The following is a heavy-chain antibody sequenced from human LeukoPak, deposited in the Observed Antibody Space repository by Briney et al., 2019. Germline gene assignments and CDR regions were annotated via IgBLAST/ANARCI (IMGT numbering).Heavy chain of an antibody. V-gene: IGHV3-64D*06. J-gene: IGHJ4*02. Sequence: GGSLRLSCSVSGFTFSTYVMHWVRQAPGKGLEYVSAISSNGDNTYYADSVKGRFTISGDNSKNTLYLQMSSLRADDTAVYYCVRGTGYWGQGTLVTVSS. CDR3: VRGTGY. CDR1: GFTFSTYV. CDR2: ISSNGDNT.